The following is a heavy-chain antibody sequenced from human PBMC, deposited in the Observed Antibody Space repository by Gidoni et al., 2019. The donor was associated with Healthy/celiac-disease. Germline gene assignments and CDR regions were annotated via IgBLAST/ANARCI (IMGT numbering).Heavy chain of an antibody. Sequence: QVQLVESGGGVVQPVRSLRLSCAASGFTFSSYGMHWVRQAPGKGLEWVAVIWYDGSNKYYADSVKGRFTISRDNSKNTLYLQMNSLRAEDTAVYYCARDEMVGDYDAFDIWGQGTMVTVSS. D-gene: IGHD3-10*02. J-gene: IGHJ3*02. CDR3: ARDEMVGDYDAFDI. V-gene: IGHV3-33*01. CDR1: GFTFSSYG. CDR2: IWYDGSNK.